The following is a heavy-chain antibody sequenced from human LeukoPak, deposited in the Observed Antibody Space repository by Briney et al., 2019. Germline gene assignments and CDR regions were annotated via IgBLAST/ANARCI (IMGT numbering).Heavy chain of an antibody. J-gene: IGHJ4*02. CDR2: ISAYNGNT. V-gene: IGHV1-18*01. D-gene: IGHD3-3*01. CDR1: GYTFTSYG. CDR3: ARDPGYDFWSGYYSVPFDY. Sequence: ASVNVSCKASGYTFTSYGISWVRQAPGQGLEWMGWISAYNGNTNYAQKLQGRVTMTTDTSTSTAYMELRSLRSDDTAVYYCARDPGYDFWSGYYSVPFDYWGQGTLVTVSS.